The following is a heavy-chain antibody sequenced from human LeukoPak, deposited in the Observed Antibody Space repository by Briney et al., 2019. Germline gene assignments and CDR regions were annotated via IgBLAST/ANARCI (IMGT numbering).Heavy chain of an antibody. Sequence: GGSLRLSCAASGFTFTSYAMTWVRQAPGKGLEWVSSVSTGAGSTYYADSVKGRFTISRDNSKNTLFLQMNSLRAEDTAVYYCARQSNYDYWGQGTLVTVSS. J-gene: IGHJ4*02. V-gene: IGHV3-23*01. CDR2: VSTGAGST. CDR1: GFTFTSYA. CDR3: ARQSNYDY. D-gene: IGHD4-11*01.